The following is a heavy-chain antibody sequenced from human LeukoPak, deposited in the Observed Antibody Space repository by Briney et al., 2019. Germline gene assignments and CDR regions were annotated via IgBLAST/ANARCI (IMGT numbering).Heavy chain of an antibody. CDR2: IYYSGST. CDR3: ARHFRTVWSGYRWDWFDP. V-gene: IGHV4-39*01. J-gene: IGHJ5*02. CDR1: GGSISSSSYC. D-gene: IGHD3-3*01. Sequence: SETLSLTCTVSGGSISSSSYCWGWIRQPPGKGLESIGSIYYSGSTYYNPSLKSRVTISVDTSKNQFSLKLSSVTAADTAVYYCARHFRTVWSGYRWDWFDPWGQGTLVTVSS.